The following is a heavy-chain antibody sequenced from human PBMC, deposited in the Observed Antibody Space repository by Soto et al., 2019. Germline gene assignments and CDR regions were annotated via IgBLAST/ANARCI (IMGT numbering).Heavy chain of an antibody. V-gene: IGHV1-69*01. Sequence: KVSCKASGGTFSSYAISWVRQAPGQGLEWMGGIIPIFGTANYAQKFQGRVTITADESTSTAYMELSSLRSEDTAVYYCASTPRLRYFDSLSPDAFDSWCPGTMVTV. D-gene: IGHD3-9*01. CDR2: IIPIFGTA. J-gene: IGHJ3*02. CDR1: GGTFSSYA. CDR3: ASTPRLRYFDSLSPDAFDS.